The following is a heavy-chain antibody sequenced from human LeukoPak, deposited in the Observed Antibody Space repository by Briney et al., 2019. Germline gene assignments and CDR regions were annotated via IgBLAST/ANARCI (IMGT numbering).Heavy chain of an antibody. V-gene: IGHV1-18*01. Sequence: ASVKVSCKASGYTFTSYGISWVRQAPGQGLEWMGWISAYNGNTNYAQKLQGRVTMTTDTSTSTAYMELSSLRSEDTAVYYCACCSGGSCYSGVYFDYWGQGTLVTVSS. J-gene: IGHJ4*02. CDR2: ISAYNGNT. CDR3: ACCSGGSCYSGVYFDY. CDR1: GYTFTSYG. D-gene: IGHD2-15*01.